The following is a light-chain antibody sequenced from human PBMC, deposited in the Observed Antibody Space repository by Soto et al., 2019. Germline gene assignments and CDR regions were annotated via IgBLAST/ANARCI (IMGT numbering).Light chain of an antibody. CDR3: QQYYSTPPT. CDR2: WAS. Sequence: DIVMTQSPDSLAVSLGERATINCKSSQSVLYSSNNKNYLAWYQQKPGQPPKLLIYWASTRESGVPDRFSGSGSGTDFTLSIRSLQAEDVAVYYCQQYYSTPPTFGQETKLAIK. CDR1: QSVLYSSNNKNY. J-gene: IGKJ2*01. V-gene: IGKV4-1*01.